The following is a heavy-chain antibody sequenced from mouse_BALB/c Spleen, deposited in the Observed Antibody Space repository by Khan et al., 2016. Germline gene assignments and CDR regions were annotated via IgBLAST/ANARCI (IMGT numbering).Heavy chain of an antibody. J-gene: IGHJ2*01. CDR3: AGYDGYYFDY. D-gene: IGHD2-3*01. Sequence: MQLEESGPSLVKSSQTLSLTCSVTGDSITSGYWHWIRKFPGNKLEYMGYISYSGSTYYNPFLKSRISITRDTSKNQYYLQLYSVTTEDTATYXCAGYDGYYFDYWGQGTTLTVSS. V-gene: IGHV3-8*02. CDR1: GDSITSGY. CDR2: ISYSGST.